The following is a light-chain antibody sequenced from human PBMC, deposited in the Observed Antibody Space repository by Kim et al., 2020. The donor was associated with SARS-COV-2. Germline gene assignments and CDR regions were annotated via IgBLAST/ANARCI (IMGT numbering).Light chain of an antibody. J-gene: IGLJ3*02. CDR1: SGYSSYA. Sequence: ASVQRNCTLSSGYSSYAIAWHQQQPEKDPRYLMKLNSDGSHSKGDGIPDRFSGSNSGAERYLTISSLQSENEADYYCQTWGTGIRVFGGGTQLTVL. CDR3: QTWGTGIRV. V-gene: IGLV4-69*01. CDR2: LNSDGSH.